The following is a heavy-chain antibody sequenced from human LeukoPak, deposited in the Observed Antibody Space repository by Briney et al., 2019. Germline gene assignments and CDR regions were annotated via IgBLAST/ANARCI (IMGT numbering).Heavy chain of an antibody. CDR2: INCNGGST. CDR3: AREEFDY. CDR1: GFTFYDFA. Sequence: GGALRLSCAASGFTFYDFAMSWVRQAPGKGLEWVSGINCNGGSTGYAASVKGRFTISRDNAKNSLYLQMNSLRAEDTALYYCAREEFDYWGQGTLVTVSS. J-gene: IGHJ4*02. V-gene: IGHV3-20*04.